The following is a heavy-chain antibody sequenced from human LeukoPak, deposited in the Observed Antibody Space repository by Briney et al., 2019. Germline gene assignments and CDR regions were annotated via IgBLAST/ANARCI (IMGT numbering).Heavy chain of an antibody. CDR1: GLTLSNFW. CDR3: AHTGTVGAPPTKFDY. V-gene: IGHV3-7*03. CDR2: INQDGGEK. Sequence: GGSLRLSCVASGLTLSNFWMTWVRQTPGKGLEWVATINQDGGEKYYVDSVKGRFTISRDNSKNTLYLQMNSLRAEDTAVYYCAHTGTVGAPPTKFDYWGQGTLVTVSS. D-gene: IGHD1-26*01. J-gene: IGHJ4*02.